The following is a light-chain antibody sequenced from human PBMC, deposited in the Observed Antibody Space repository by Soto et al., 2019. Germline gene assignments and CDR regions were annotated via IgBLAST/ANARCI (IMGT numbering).Light chain of an antibody. CDR3: QHYGTSPRT. CDR2: GAS. CDR1: QTVSSDY. Sequence: EVVLTQSPGTLSLSPGGRATLSCRASQTVSSDYLAWYQQKPGQAPRLLIFGASDRAPGIPGRFIGSGSGTDFTLTISRLEPEDLAVYFCQHYGTSPRTFGQGTKVEIK. J-gene: IGKJ1*01. V-gene: IGKV3-20*01.